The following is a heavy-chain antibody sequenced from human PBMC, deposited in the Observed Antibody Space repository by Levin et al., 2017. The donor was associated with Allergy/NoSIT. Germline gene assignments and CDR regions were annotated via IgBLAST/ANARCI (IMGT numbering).Heavy chain of an antibody. D-gene: IGHD6-6*01. V-gene: IGHV3-9*01. CDR3: AKVADSSSFYYYYGMDV. J-gene: IGHJ6*02. CDR2: ISWNSGSI. CDR1: GFTFDDYA. Sequence: SLKISCAASGFTFDDYAMHWVRQAPGKGLEWVSGISWNSGSIGYADSVKGRFTISRDNAKNSLYLQMNSLRAEDTALYYCAKVADSSSFYYYYGMDVWGQGTTVTVSS.